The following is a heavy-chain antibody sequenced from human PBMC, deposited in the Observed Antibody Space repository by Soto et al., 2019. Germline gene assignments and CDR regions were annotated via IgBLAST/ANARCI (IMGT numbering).Heavy chain of an antibody. V-gene: IGHV4-30-2*01. CDR2: IYHSGST. D-gene: IGHD6-19*01. Sequence: SETLSLTCAVSGGSISSGGYSWSWIRQPPGKGLEWIGYIYHSGSTYYNPSLKSRVTISVDRSKNQFSLKLTSVTAADTAVYYCARHGYTSGRTYFDDWGQGTLVTVSS. CDR3: ARHGYTSGRTYFDD. CDR1: GGSISSGGYS. J-gene: IGHJ4*02.